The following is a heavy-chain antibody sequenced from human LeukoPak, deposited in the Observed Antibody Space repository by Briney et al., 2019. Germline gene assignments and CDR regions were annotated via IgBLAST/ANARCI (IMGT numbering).Heavy chain of an antibody. Sequence: PGGSLRLSCAASGFTFSSYAMHWVRQAPGKGLEWVAVISYDGSNKYYADSVKGRFTISRDNSKNTLYLQMNSLRAEDTAVYYCAREGSYATDYWGQGTLVTVSS. J-gene: IGHJ4*02. CDR1: GFTFSSYA. CDR3: AREGSYATDY. D-gene: IGHD2-2*01. V-gene: IGHV3-30-3*01. CDR2: ISYDGSNK.